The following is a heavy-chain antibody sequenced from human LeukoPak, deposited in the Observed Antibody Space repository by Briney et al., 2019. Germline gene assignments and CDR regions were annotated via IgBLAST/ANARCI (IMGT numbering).Heavy chain of an antibody. CDR1: GYSFTTHW. CDR2: IYPGDSDT. Sequence: GESLKISCKGSGYSFTTHWIGWVRQMPGKGLEWMGIIYPGDSDTRYSPSFQGQVTISADKSISTAYLQWSSLKASDTAMYYCARLGRQWLTVFDYWGQGTLVTVSS. CDR3: ARLGRQWLTVFDY. D-gene: IGHD6-19*01. J-gene: IGHJ4*02. V-gene: IGHV5-51*01.